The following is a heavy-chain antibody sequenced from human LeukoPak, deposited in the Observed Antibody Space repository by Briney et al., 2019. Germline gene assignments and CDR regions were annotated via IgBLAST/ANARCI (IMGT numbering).Heavy chain of an antibody. Sequence: GASVKVSCKASGYTFTSYDINSVRRATGQGLEWMGWMNPISGYTGFAQNFQVRVTMTANISISPASTALSSLKSEDAAVYYCATGNRLYNSSWSSLAFAVWGQGTMVTVSS. D-gene: IGHD6-13*01. CDR1: GYTFTSYD. CDR3: ATGNRLYNSSWSSLAFAV. J-gene: IGHJ3*01. V-gene: IGHV1-8*01. CDR2: MNPISGYT.